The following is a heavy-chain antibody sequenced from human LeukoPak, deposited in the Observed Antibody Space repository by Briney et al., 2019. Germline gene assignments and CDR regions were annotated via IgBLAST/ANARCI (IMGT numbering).Heavy chain of an antibody. V-gene: IGHV3-66*04. CDR3: AKQHASTGGYFDY. D-gene: IGHD5/OR15-5a*01. CDR1: GFTVSSNY. CDR2: IYSGGST. Sequence: GGSLRLSCAASGFTVSSNYMSWVRQAPGKGLEWVSVIYSGGSTYYADSVKGRFTISRDNSKNTVYLQMNSLRAEDTAVYYCAKQHASTGGYFDYSGQGTLVTVSS. J-gene: IGHJ4*02.